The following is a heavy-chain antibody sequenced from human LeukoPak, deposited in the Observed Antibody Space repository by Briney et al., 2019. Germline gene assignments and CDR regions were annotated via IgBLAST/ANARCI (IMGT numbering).Heavy chain of an antibody. D-gene: IGHD1-26*01. Sequence: RGSLRLSCAASGFTFSSYAMEWVRQAPGKGLEWLSSLTGGSDYVYYADSVKGRFTISRDNAKSSLYLQMNSLRAEDTAVYYCARLSRSSYGKYYFDSWSQGTLVTVSS. J-gene: IGHJ4*02. V-gene: IGHV3-21*01. CDR3: ARLSRSSYGKYYFDS. CDR2: LTGGSDYV. CDR1: GFTFSSYA.